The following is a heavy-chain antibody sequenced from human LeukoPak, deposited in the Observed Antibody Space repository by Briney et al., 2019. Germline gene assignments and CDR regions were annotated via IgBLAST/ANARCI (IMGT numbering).Heavy chain of an antibody. Sequence: SETLSLTCTVSGGSISSRSYYWGWIRQPPGKGLEWIGSIYYSRNTYYNPALKSRVNISVDTSKNQFSLKLSSVTAADTAVYYCATIPGYSSSGLIIWGQGTLVTVSS. CDR2: IYYSRNT. CDR3: ATIPGYSSSGLII. J-gene: IGHJ4*02. D-gene: IGHD6-13*01. V-gene: IGHV4-39*01. CDR1: GGSISSRSYY.